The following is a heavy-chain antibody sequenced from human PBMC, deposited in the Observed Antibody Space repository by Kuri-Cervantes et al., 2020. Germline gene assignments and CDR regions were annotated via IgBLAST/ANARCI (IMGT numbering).Heavy chain of an antibody. CDR2: INPSGGST. V-gene: IGHV1-46*01. D-gene: IGHD2-2*01. CDR1: GYTFTSYY. Sequence: ASVKVSCKASGYTFTSYYMHWVRQAPGQGLEWMGIINPSGGSTSYAQKFQGRVTMTRDTSTSTVYMELSSLRSEDTAVYYCARWPDCSSTSCKYYYYYYGMDVWGQGNTVTVSS. CDR3: ARWPDCSSTSCKYYYYYYGMDV. J-gene: IGHJ6*02.